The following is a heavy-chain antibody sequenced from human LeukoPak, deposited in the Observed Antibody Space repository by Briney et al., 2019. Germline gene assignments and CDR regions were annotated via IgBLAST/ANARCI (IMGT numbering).Heavy chain of an antibody. Sequence: GGSLRLSCAASGFTFSSYEMNWVRHAPGKGLEWVSYISSSGSTIYYADSVKGRFTISRDNAKNSLYLQMNSLRAEDTAVYYCARDSLELHNYYYGMDVWGQGTTVTVSS. V-gene: IGHV3-48*03. D-gene: IGHD1-7*01. CDR2: ISSSGSTI. CDR3: ARDSLELHNYYYGMDV. J-gene: IGHJ6*02. CDR1: GFTFSSYE.